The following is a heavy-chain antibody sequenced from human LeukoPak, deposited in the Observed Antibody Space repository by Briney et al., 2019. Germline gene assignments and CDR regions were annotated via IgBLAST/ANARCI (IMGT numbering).Heavy chain of an antibody. CDR1: GYTFTGYY. CDR3: ARARYGVYYFDY. D-gene: IGHD4-17*01. CDR2: INPNSGGT. V-gene: IGHV1-2*02. Sequence: ASVKVSCKASGYTFTGYYMHWVRQAPGQGLEWMGWINPNSGGTYYAQKFQGRVTMTRDTSISTAYMELSRLRSDDTAVYYCARARYGVYYFDYWGQGTLVTVSS. J-gene: IGHJ4*02.